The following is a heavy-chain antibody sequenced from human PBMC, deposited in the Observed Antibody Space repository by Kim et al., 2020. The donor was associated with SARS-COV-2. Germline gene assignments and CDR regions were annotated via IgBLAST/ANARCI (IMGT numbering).Heavy chain of an antibody. Sequence: APKLQGRVTMTTDTSTSTAYMELRSLRSDDTAVYYCARDEWFGESSWFDPWGQGTLVTVSS. J-gene: IGHJ5*02. D-gene: IGHD3-10*01. CDR3: ARDEWFGESSWFDP. V-gene: IGHV1-18*01.